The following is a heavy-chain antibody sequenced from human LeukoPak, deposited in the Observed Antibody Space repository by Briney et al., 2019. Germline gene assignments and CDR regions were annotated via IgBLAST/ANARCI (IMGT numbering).Heavy chain of an antibody. CDR1: GFTFSSYG. CDR3: ARDTYYYDSSGYYCNFDH. V-gene: IGHV3-30*03. D-gene: IGHD3-22*01. J-gene: IGHJ4*02. Sequence: GRSLRLSCAASGFTFSSYGMHWVRQAPGKGLEWVAVISYDGSNKYYADSVKGRFTISRDNSKNTLYLQMNSLRAEDTAVYYCARDTYYYDSSGYYCNFDHGGQGTVVTVSS. CDR2: ISYDGSNK.